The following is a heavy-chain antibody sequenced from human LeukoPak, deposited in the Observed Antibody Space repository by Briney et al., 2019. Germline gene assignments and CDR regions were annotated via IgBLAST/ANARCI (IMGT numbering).Heavy chain of an antibody. Sequence: LSETLSLTCAVYGGSFSGYYWSWIRQPPGKGLEWIGEINHSGSTYYNPSLKSRVTISVDTSKNQFSLKLSSVTAADTAVYYCARDTGQWLDYWGQGTLVTVSS. J-gene: IGHJ4*02. D-gene: IGHD6-19*01. CDR1: GGSFSGYY. CDR2: INHSGST. CDR3: ARDTGQWLDY. V-gene: IGHV4-34*01.